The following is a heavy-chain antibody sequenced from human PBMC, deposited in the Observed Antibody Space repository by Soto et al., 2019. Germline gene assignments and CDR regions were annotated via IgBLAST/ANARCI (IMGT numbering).Heavy chain of an antibody. V-gene: IGHV1-8*01. Sequence: QVQLVQSGAEVKKPGASVKVSCKASGYTFTSYDINWVRQATGQGLEWMGWMNRNSGNTGYAQKFQGRVTMTRNTAMSTDYMELSSLRSEDTAVYYCARCGWSSRLRLYYYYGIDVWGQGTTVTVSS. J-gene: IGHJ6*02. CDR3: ARCGWSSRLRLYYYYGIDV. CDR2: MNRNSGNT. CDR1: GYTFTSYD. D-gene: IGHD2-15*01.